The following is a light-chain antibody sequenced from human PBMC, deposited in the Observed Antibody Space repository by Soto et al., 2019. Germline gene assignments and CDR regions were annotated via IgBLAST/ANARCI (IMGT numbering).Light chain of an antibody. CDR1: SSDVGSYNL. J-gene: IGLJ1*01. CDR2: EVN. CDR3: CSYAGSIWRDV. Sequence: QSALTQPASVSGSPGPSITISCTGTSSDVGSYNLVSWYHHHPGKAPKLIIYEVNQWPSGISDRFSGSESGYTASLTLSGLQAWDAADYYCCSYAGSIWRDVFGTGTQLTVL. V-gene: IGLV2-23*02.